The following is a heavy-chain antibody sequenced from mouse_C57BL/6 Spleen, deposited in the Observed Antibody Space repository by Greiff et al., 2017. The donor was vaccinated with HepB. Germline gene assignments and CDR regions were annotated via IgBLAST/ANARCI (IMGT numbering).Heavy chain of an antibody. CDR2: IHPSDSDT. CDR3: AIPYDYDEDYAMDY. J-gene: IGHJ4*01. Sequence: QVQLQQPGAELVKPGASVKVSCKASGYTFTSYWMHWVKQRPGQGLEWIGRIHPSDSDTNYNQKFKGKATLTVDKSSSTAYMQLSSLTSEDSAVYYCAIPYDYDEDYAMDYWGQGTSVTVSS. CDR1: GYTFTSYW. D-gene: IGHD2-4*01. V-gene: IGHV1-74*01.